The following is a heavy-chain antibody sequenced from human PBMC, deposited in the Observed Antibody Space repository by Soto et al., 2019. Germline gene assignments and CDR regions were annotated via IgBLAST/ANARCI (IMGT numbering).Heavy chain of an antibody. Sequence: ASVKVSCKASGGTFSSYAISWVRQAPGQGLEWMGGIIPIFGTANYAQKFQGRVTITADKSTSTAYMELSSLRSEDTAVYYCARTLYSSSWYAPGWFDPWGQGTLVTVSS. J-gene: IGHJ5*02. V-gene: IGHV1-69*06. CDR2: IIPIFGTA. CDR3: ARTLYSSSWYAPGWFDP. D-gene: IGHD6-13*01. CDR1: GGTFSSYA.